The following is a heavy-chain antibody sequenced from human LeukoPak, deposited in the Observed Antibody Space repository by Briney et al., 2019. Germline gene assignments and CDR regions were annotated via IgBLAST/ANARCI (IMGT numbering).Heavy chain of an antibody. CDR2: INPNSGGT. CDR1: GYTFSGYY. D-gene: IGHD6-13*01. Sequence: VASVKVSCKASGYTFSGYYVHWVRQAPGQGLEWMGCINPNSGGTKYAQKFQGRVTMTRDTSISTAYMELSRLRSDDTAVYYCARAGWGYSSSWDYYYYMDVWGKGTTVTVSS. J-gene: IGHJ6*03. CDR3: ARAGWGYSSSWDYYYYMDV. V-gene: IGHV1-2*02.